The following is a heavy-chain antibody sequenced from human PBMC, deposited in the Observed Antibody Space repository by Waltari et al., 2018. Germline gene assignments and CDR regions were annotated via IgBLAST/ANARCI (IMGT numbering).Heavy chain of an antibody. Sequence: QVQLVESGGGVVQPGGSLGPSCITSGFPFPTYGKHWVRQTPGKGLEWVTFISYDGSTTYYADSVKGRFTISRDTSKNTVFLQMSSLRAEDTAVYYCAKDSAFRYNLYANYYFEFWGQGTLVTVSS. CDR2: ISYDGSTT. J-gene: IGHJ4*02. D-gene: IGHD1-20*01. CDR1: GFPFPTYG. CDR3: AKDSAFRYNLYANYYFEF. V-gene: IGHV3-30*18.